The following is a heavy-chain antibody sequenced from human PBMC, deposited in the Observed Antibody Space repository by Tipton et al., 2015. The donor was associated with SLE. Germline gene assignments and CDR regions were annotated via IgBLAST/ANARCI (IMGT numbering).Heavy chain of an antibody. J-gene: IGHJ4*02. Sequence: TLSLTCTVSGGSISSYYWGWIRQPPGKGLEWIGSIYYSGSTYYNPSLKSRVTISVDTSKNQFSLKLSSVTAADTAVYYCARDFGRDFWSGYFDWGQGTLVTVSS. D-gene: IGHD3-3*01. CDR2: IYYSGST. CDR1: GGSISSYY. CDR3: ARDFGRDFWSGYFD. V-gene: IGHV4-39*07.